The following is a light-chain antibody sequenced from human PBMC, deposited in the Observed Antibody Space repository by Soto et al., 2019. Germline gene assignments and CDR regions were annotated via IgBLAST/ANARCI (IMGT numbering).Light chain of an antibody. CDR3: QQYNNWPPLT. CDR2: GAS. CDR1: QAVSSN. V-gene: IGKV3-15*01. J-gene: IGKJ4*01. Sequence: EIVMTQSPATLSVSPGDTATLSCRASQAVSSNLAWYQQKPGQAPRLLMYGASTRATGIPARFSGSGSGTDFTLTISSLQSEDFAVYYCQQYNNWPPLTFGGGTKLEIK.